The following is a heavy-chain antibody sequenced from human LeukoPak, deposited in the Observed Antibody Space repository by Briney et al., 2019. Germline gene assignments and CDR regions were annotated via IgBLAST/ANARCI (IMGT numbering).Heavy chain of an antibody. J-gene: IGHJ4*02. CDR1: GFTFSDYY. V-gene: IGHV3-23*01. CDR2: ISGSGGST. CDR3: AKDRKQQLTFDY. Sequence: GGSLRLSCAASGFTFSDYYMSWIRQAPGKGLEWVSAISGSGGSTYYADSVKGRFTISRDNSKNTLYLQMNSLRAEDTAVYYCAKDRKQQLTFDYWGQGTLVTVSS. D-gene: IGHD6-13*01.